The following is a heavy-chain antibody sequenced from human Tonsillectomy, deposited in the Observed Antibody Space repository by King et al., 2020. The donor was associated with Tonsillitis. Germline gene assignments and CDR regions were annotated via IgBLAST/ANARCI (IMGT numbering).Heavy chain of an antibody. CDR3: ARYMNPYDGSVHYDAFDM. D-gene: IGHD3-22*01. J-gene: IGHJ3*02. V-gene: IGHV3-7*03. Sequence: VQLVESGGGLVQPGGSLRLSCVGSGFTFSNYWMTWVRQAPGKGLEWVANIKQDGSVKYSVDSVKGRFTISRDNAKKAVYLQMDSLRADDTAVYFCARYMNPYDGSVHYDAFDMWGQGTMVTVSS. CDR2: IKQDGSVK. CDR1: GFTFSNYW.